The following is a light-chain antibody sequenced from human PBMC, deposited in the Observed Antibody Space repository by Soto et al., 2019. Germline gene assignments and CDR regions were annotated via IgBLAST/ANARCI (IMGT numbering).Light chain of an antibody. J-gene: IGKJ1*01. CDR3: QQYNNWPWT. V-gene: IGKV3-15*01. CDR1: QSVSNN. Sequence: EIVMTQSPATLSVSPGERATLSCRASQSVSNNFAWYQQKPGQVPRLLIYGASTRATGIPGWFSGSGSGTEFTLTISGLQSEDFAVYYCQQYNNWPWTFGQGTKVEIK. CDR2: GAS.